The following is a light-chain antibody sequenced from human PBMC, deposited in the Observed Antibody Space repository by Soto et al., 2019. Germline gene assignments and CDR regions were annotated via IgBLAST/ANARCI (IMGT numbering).Light chain of an antibody. Sequence: DSQMTQSPSSVAAAVGERVTITCRASQVMSSWLAWYQQKPGKAPKLLIFAASTLQSGVTSRISGSGSRKDFTLNNTSLQPEDIGTYYCQQTDSLPSTFGRRTRLEIK. J-gene: IGKJ5*01. V-gene: IGKV1D-12*01. CDR1: QVMSSW. CDR2: AAS. CDR3: QQTDSLPST.